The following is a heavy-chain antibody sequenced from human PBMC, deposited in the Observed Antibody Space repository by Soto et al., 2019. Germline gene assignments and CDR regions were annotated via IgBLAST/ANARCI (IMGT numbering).Heavy chain of an antibody. CDR3: ASGSGVPAAKRSGGAFDI. V-gene: IGHV1-69*02. CDR1: GGTFSSYT. D-gene: IGHD2-2*01. Sequence: EASVKVSCKASGGTFSSYTISWVRQAPGQGLEWMGRIIPILGIANYAQKFQGRVTITADKSTSTAYMELSSLRSEDTAVYYCASGSGVPAAKRSGGAFDIWGQGTMVTVSS. CDR2: IIPILGIA. J-gene: IGHJ3*02.